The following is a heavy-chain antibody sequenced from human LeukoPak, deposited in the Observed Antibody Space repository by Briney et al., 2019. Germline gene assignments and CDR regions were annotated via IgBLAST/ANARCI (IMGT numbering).Heavy chain of an antibody. J-gene: IGHJ5*02. CDR2: IYSGGST. D-gene: IGHD3-10*01. CDR1: GFTVSYNY. Sequence: GGSLRLSCAASGFTVSYNYMSWVRQAPGKGLEWVSVIYSGGSTYYADSVKGRFTISRDNSKNTLYLQMNSLRAEDTAVYYCAKEILPNWFDRWGQGTLVTVSS. CDR3: AKEILPNWFDR. V-gene: IGHV3-53*01.